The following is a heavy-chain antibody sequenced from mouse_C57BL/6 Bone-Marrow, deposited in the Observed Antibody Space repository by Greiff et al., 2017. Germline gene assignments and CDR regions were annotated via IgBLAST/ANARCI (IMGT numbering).Heavy chain of an antibody. Sequence: EVKLVESGGGLVKPGASLKLSCAASGYTFSDYGMHWVRQAPGKGLEWVAYISPCNSTTYYADTVKGRSTFSRDNSTNTAFLQLTSLTSEDAAMYYCATTGVAYWYFDVWGTGTTVTVSA. CDR2: ISPCNSTT. CDR3: ATTGVAYWYFDV. J-gene: IGHJ1*03. D-gene: IGHD1-1*01. CDR1: GYTFSDYG. V-gene: IGHV5-17*01.